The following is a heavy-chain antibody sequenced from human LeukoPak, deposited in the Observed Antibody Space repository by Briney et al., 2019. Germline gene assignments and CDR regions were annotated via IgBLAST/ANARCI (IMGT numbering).Heavy chain of an antibody. D-gene: IGHD5-18*01. CDR2: INHSGST. V-gene: IGHV4-39*07. Sequence: SETLSLTCTVSGDSISSSSYYWGWIRQPPGKGLEWIGEINHSGSTNYNPSLKSRVTISVDTSKNQFSLKLGSVTAADTAVYYCARGLRGYSWSFGYFDLWGRGTLVTVSS. J-gene: IGHJ2*01. CDR3: ARGLRGYSWSFGYFDL. CDR1: GDSISSSSYY.